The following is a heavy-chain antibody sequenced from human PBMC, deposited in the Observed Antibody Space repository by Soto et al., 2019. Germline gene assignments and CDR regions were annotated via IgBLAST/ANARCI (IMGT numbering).Heavy chain of an antibody. V-gene: IGHV3-49*03. D-gene: IGHD4-4*01. J-gene: IGHJ4*02. CDR1: GFILGDYA. CDR3: AREGDFSIND. Sequence: EVQLVESGGGLIQPGRSLRLSCKASGFILGDYALSWIRQTPGKGLEWVGFIRSKAYGGTTEYAASVKGRFSISRDESKSIAYLQMNSLKTEDTAVYCCAREGDFSINDWGQGTLVTVSS. CDR2: IRSKAYGGTT.